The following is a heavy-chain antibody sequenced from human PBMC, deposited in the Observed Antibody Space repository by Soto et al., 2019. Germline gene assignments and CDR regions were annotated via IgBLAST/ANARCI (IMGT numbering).Heavy chain of an antibody. CDR3: ARGGSSSWYATDYYGMDV. Sequence: SVKVSCKASGGTFSSYAISWVRQAPGQGLEWMGGIIPIFGTANYAQKFQGRVTITADKSTSTAYMELSSLRSEDTAVYYCARGGSSSWYATDYYGMDVWGQGTTVTVSS. CDR2: IIPIFGTA. CDR1: GGTFSSYA. V-gene: IGHV1-69*06. J-gene: IGHJ6*02. D-gene: IGHD6-13*01.